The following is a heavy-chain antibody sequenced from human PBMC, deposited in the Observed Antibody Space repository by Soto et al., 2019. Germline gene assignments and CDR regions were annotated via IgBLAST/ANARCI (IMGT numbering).Heavy chain of an antibody. CDR3: AREKDFLDWFDY. D-gene: IGHD3-3*01. CDR2: IIPMFGTA. Sequence: QVHLVQSGAEVKKPGSSVKVSCKASGGTFSSYAISWVRQAPGQGLEWMGGIIPMFGTANYAQKFQGRVTITADESTTTAYMELTSLRSEDTAVYYCAREKDFLDWFDYWGQGTLVTVSS. J-gene: IGHJ4*02. V-gene: IGHV1-69*12. CDR1: GGTFSSYA.